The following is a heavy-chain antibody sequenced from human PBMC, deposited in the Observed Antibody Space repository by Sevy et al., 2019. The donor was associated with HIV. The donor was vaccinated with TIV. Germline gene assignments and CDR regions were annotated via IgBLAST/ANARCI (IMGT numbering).Heavy chain of an antibody. Sequence: ASVKVSCKATEYTFIDYYIHWVRQAPGQGLEWMGWINPKRGGANYAQSFQGRVTMTRDTSLNTIYMQLTSLRGDDTAVYYCAREEIGYGMEVWGPGTAVTVSS. J-gene: IGHJ6*02. CDR1: EYTFIDYY. CDR2: INPKRGGA. CDR3: AREEIGYGMEV. V-gene: IGHV1-2*02.